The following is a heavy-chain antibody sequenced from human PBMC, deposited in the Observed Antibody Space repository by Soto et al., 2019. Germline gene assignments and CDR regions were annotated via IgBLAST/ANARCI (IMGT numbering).Heavy chain of an antibody. J-gene: IGHJ4*02. CDR1: GFTFKNYD. Sequence: EVQLLESGGGLVQPGGSLRHSCVASGFTFKNYDMRWVRQAPGKGLEWVSGISGSGAITYYADSVRGRFTISRDNSKNTLYLQLHSLRAEDTAIYYCAKDRQFRSYYESAGHYNNWGQGTLVTVSS. V-gene: IGHV3-23*01. D-gene: IGHD3-10*01. CDR3: AKDRQFRSYYESAGHYNN. CDR2: ISGSGAIT.